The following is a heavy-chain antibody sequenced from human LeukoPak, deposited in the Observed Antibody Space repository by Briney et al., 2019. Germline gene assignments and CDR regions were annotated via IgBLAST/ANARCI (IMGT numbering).Heavy chain of an antibody. V-gene: IGHV2-5*02. D-gene: IGHD4-17*01. CDR2: IYWDDDK. CDR1: GFSLSTRGVG. Sequence: SGPTLVKPTQTLTLTCTFSGFSLSTRGVGVGWIRQPPGKALEWLAVIYWDDDKRYRPSLKSRLTITKDTSENQVVLTMTNMDPVDTATYYCAHGTTVIPLYYWGQGTLVTVSS. J-gene: IGHJ4*02. CDR3: AHGTTVIPLYY.